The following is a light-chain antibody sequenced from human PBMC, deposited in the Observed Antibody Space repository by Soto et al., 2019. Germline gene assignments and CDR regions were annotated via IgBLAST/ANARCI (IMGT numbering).Light chain of an antibody. CDR1: QSVSSN. CDR3: QQYNNWPPGT. Sequence: EIGMTQSPATLSLSPVERSTLSFISSQSVSSNLAWYQQKPGQAPRLLIYGASTRATGIPARFSGSGSGTEFTLTISSLQSEDFAVYYCQQYNNWPPGTFGQGTKVDIK. J-gene: IGKJ1*01. V-gene: IGKV3-15*01. CDR2: GAS.